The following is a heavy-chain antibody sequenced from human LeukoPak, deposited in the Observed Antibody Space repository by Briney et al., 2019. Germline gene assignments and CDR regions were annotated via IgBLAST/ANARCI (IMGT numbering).Heavy chain of an antibody. CDR2: IIPILGIA. CDR3: ARGGDIVVVVAADAFDI. V-gene: IGHV1-69*04. Sequence: SVRVSRKASGGTFSSYAISWVRQAPGQGLEWMGRIIPILGIANYAQKFQGRVTITADKSTSTAYMELSSLRSEDTAVYYCARGGDIVVVVAADAFDIWGQETIVPVSS. CDR1: GGTFSSYA. J-gene: IGHJ3*02. D-gene: IGHD2-15*01.